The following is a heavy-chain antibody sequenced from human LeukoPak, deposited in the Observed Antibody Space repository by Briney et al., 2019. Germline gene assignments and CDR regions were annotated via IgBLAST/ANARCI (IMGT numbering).Heavy chain of an antibody. J-gene: IGHJ5*02. V-gene: IGHV1-2*02. CDR1: GYTFTGYY. CDR3: ARDTYDFWSGYHNWFDP. D-gene: IGHD3-3*01. CDR2: INPNSGGT. Sequence: ASVKVSCKASGYTFTGYYMHWVRQAPGQGLEWMGWINPNSGGTNYAQKFQGRVTMTRDTSISTAYMELSRLRSDDTAVYYCARDTYDFWSGYHNWFDPWGQGTLVTVSS.